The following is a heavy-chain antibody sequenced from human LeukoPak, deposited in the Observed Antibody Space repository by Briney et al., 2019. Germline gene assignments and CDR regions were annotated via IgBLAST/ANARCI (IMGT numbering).Heavy chain of an antibody. CDR3: GASDYGDYGRSGLDY. V-gene: IGHV1-18*01. D-gene: IGHD4-17*01. Sequence: GASVKVSCKASGYTFTSYGISWVRQAPGQGLEWMGWISAYNGNTNYAQKLQGRVTMTTDTSTSTAYMELRSLRSDDTAVYYCGASDYGDYGRSGLDYWGQGTLVTVSS. J-gene: IGHJ4*02. CDR2: ISAYNGNT. CDR1: GYTFTSYG.